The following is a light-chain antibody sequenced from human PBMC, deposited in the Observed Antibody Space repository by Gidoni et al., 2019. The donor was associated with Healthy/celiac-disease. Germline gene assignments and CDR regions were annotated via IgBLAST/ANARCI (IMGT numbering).Light chain of an antibody. CDR3: SSYTSSSTLV. CDR1: SSYVGGYNY. J-gene: IGLJ1*01. Sequence: QSALTQPASVSGSPGQSITISCTGTSSYVGGYNYVSWYQQHPDKAPKLMIYEVSNRPSGVSNRLSGSKSGNTASLTISGLQAEDEADYYCSSYTSSSTLVFGTGTKVTVL. V-gene: IGLV2-14*01. CDR2: EVS.